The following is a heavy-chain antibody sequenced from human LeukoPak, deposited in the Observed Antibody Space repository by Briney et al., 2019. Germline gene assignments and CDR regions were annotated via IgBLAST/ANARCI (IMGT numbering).Heavy chain of an antibody. J-gene: IGHJ4*02. Sequence: SETLSLTCTVSGGSISSSSYYWGWIRQPPGKGLEWIGSIYYSGSTYYNPSLKSRVTISVDTSKNQFSLKLSSVTAADTAVYYCARAIVGATAEYFDYWGQGTLVTVSS. D-gene: IGHD1-26*01. CDR2: IYYSGST. CDR3: ARAIVGATAEYFDY. CDR1: GGSISSSSYY. V-gene: IGHV4-39*07.